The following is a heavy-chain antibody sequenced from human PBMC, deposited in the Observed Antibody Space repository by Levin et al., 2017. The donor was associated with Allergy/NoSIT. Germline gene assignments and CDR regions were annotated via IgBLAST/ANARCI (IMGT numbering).Heavy chain of an antibody. CDR2: INADGGDT. V-gene: IGHV3-74*01. CDR3: ASDWWNTVDN. CDR1: GFIFRDTW. J-gene: IGHJ4*02. D-gene: IGHD1/OR15-1a*01. Sequence: GGSLRLSCTASGFIFRDTWFHWVRQAPGKGLVWVSRINADGGDTIYADSVKGRFTISRDNAENTVYLQMNSLRVDDTAVYYCASDWWNTVDNWGQGTLVTVSS.